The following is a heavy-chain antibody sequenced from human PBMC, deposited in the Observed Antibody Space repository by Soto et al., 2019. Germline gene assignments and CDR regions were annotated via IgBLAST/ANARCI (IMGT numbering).Heavy chain of an antibody. V-gene: IGHV3-23*01. D-gene: IGHD3-10*01. J-gene: IGHJ4*02. CDR3: SKKLPLVWIY. CDR2: ISGSGDST. CDR1: GFTFSSYA. Sequence: EVQLLESGGGLVQPGGSLRLSCAASGFTFSSYAMSWVRQAPGKGLEWVSAISGSGDSTYYADSVKGRFTISRDNSKNTLYLQRNGLRAEEAAVYFCSKKLPLVWIYWGQGALVTVSS.